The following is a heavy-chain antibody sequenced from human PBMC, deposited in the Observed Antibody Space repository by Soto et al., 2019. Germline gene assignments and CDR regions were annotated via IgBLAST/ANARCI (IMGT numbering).Heavy chain of an antibody. CDR3: ARTFGNGWFDP. J-gene: IGHJ5*02. Sequence: QVQLQESGPGLVKPSQTLSLTCTVSGGSITNAGDYWSWTRQHPGKGLEWIGYIYYSGSTYYNPSLKRRVTISVDTSKNHFSLTLSSVTAADTAVYYCARTFGNGWFDPWGQGTLVTVSS. CDR1: GGSITNAGDY. CDR2: IYYSGST. D-gene: IGHD3-16*01. V-gene: IGHV4-31*03.